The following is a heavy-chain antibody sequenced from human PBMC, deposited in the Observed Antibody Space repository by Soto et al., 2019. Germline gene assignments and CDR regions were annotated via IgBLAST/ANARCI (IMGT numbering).Heavy chain of an antibody. V-gene: IGHV3-48*02. CDR1: GFTFSSYS. CDR2: ISSSSSTI. CDR3: AREGSTLNWFDP. J-gene: IGHJ5*02. Sequence: EVQLVESGGGLVQPGGSLRLSCAASGFTFSSYSMNWVRQAPGKGLEWVSYISSSSSTIYYADSVKGRFTISRDNAKNLLYLQMNSLRDEDAAVYYFAREGSTLNWFDPGGQGTLVTVSS.